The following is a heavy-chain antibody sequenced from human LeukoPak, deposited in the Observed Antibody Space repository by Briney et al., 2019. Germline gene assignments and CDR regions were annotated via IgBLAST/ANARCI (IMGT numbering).Heavy chain of an antibody. V-gene: IGHV1-2*06. CDR1: GYTFTGYY. CDR3: ARGGYDFVYYYYGMDV. J-gene: IGHJ6*02. CDR2: INPNSGGT. D-gene: IGHD3-3*01. Sequence: ASVKVSCKASGYTFTGYYMHWVRQAPGQGLEWMGRINPNSGGTNYAQKFQGRVTMTRDTSISTAFMELSRLRSDDTAVYYCARGGYDFVYYYYGMDVWGQGTTVTVSS.